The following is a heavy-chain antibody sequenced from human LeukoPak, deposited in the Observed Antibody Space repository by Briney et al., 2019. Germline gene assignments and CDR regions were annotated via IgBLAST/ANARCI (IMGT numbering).Heavy chain of an antibody. CDR2: INPNTGHP. J-gene: IGHJ5*02. CDR3: AGEDYDNSGHLGNWFDP. V-gene: IGHV7-4-1*02. CDR1: GYTFTNYA. D-gene: IGHD3-22*01. Sequence: ASVKVSCKTYGYTFTNYAMNWVRQAPGQGLEWMGWINPNTGHPMYAQGFTGRFVFSLDTSVSTAYLQITSLKAEDTAVYYCAGEDYDNSGHLGNWFDPWGQGTLVTVSS.